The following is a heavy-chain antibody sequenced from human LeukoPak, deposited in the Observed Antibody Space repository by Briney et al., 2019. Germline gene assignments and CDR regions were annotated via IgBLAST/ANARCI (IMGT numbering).Heavy chain of an antibody. Sequence: PSETLSLTCTVSVDSISSYYWSWIRQAPGKGLEWIGYISNSGGTNYNPSLKSRVTISVDTSKNQFSLKLSSVTAADTAVYYCARGPWEAMDVWGQGTMVTVSS. V-gene: IGHV4-59*01. J-gene: IGHJ6*02. CDR1: VDSISSYY. D-gene: IGHD1-26*01. CDR3: ARGPWEAMDV. CDR2: ISNSGGT.